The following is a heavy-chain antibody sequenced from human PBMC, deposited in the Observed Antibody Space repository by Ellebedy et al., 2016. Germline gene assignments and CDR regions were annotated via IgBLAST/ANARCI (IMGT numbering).Heavy chain of an antibody. CDR2: ISWNSGSI. CDR3: AKDMGQWLDAFDI. D-gene: IGHD6-19*01. Sequence: GGSLRLXXPASGFTSDDYAMHWVRQAPGKGLEWVSGISWNSGSIGYADSVKGRFTISRDNAKNSLYLQMNSLRAEDTALYYCAKDMGQWLDAFDIWGQGTMVTVSS. J-gene: IGHJ3*02. V-gene: IGHV3-9*02. CDR1: GFTSDDYA.